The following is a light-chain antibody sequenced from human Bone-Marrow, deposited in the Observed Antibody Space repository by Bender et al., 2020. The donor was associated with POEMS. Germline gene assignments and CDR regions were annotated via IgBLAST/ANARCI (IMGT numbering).Light chain of an antibody. V-gene: IGLV2-14*01. CDR3: CSFTTTISWV. CDR1: SSDVGAYNY. J-gene: IGLJ3*02. CDR2: EAT. Sequence: QSALTQPASVSGSPGQSITISCTGTSSDVGAYNYVSWYQQHPGKAPKLIIYEATKRPSGVSSRFSGSKSGNTASLTISGLQAEDEADYYCCSFTTTISWVFGGGTKLTVL.